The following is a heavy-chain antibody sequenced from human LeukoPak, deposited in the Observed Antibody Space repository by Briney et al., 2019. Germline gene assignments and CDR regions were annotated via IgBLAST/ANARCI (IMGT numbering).Heavy chain of an antibody. CDR2: FYHSGST. J-gene: IGHJ4*02. CDR1: GYSISSGYY. D-gene: IGHD3-9*01. V-gene: IGHV4-38-2*02. CDR3: ARHVVGVRFLAILTGYSPKPNPSYYFDY. Sequence: SETLSLTCTVSGYSISSGYYWGWIRQPPGKGLEWIGSFYHSGSTNYNPSLKSRVTISVDTSKNQFSLKLSSVTAADTAVYYCARHVVGVRFLAILTGYSPKPNPSYYFDYWGQGTLVTVSS.